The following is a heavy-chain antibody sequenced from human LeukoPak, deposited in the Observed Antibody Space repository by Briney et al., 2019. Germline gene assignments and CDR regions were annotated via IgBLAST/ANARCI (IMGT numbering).Heavy chain of an antibody. CDR2: IIPIFGTA. J-gene: IGHJ4*02. CDR1: GGTFSSYA. D-gene: IGHD4-17*01. CDR3: ARADGVATVTTQFDY. V-gene: IGHV1-69*13. Sequence: SVKVSCKASGGTFSSYAISWVRQAPGQGLEWMGGIIPIFGTANYAQKFQGRVTITADESTSTAYMELSSLRSEDTAVYYCARADGVATVTTQFDYWGQGTLVTVSS.